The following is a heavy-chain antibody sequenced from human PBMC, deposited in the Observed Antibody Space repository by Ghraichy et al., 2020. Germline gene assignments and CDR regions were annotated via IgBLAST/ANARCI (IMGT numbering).Heavy chain of an antibody. CDR3: ARGRGIGAYFDY. CDR1: GGSISSGDYY. Sequence: SETLSLTCTVSGGSISSGDYYWSWLRQHPGMGLEWIGYINYSGGPYYSPSLGSRITISLGTSKNQFSLKLSSVTAADTAVYYCARGRGIGAYFDYWGQGTLVTVSS. V-gene: IGHV4-31*03. D-gene: IGHD3-16*01. CDR2: INYSGGP. J-gene: IGHJ4*02.